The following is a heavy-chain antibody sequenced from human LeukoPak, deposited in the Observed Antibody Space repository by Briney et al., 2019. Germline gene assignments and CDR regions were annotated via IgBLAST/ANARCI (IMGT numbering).Heavy chain of an antibody. CDR3: ARELAV. CDR1: GFTFSSYA. Sequence: GRSLRLSCAASGFTFSSYAMHWVRQAPGKGLEWVAVISHDGSNKYYADSVKGRFFISRDNSKNTLYLQMNSLRVDDTAVYYCARELAVWGQGTLVTVSS. J-gene: IGHJ4*02. V-gene: IGHV3-30-3*01. CDR2: ISHDGSNK.